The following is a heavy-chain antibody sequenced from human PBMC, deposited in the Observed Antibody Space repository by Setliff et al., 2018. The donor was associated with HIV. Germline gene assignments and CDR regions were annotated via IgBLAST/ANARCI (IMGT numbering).Heavy chain of an antibody. CDR2: IHYNERT. CDR1: GGSASNSRYY. CDR3: GRGRSSWYNTEPYYFDL. D-gene: IGHD1-1*01. V-gene: IGHV4-39*07. Sequence: SETLSLTCTVSGGSASNSRYYWAWIRQPPGKGLEYIGSIHYNERTYYNPSLKSRLAFSLDKSQNQFSLTLTSVTAADTAVYFCGRGRSSWYNTEPYYFDLWGQGALGTVS. J-gene: IGHJ4*02.